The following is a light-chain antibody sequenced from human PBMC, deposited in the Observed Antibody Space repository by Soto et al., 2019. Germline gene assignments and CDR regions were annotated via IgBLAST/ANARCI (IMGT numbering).Light chain of an antibody. CDR3: QQSYTPPLV. CDR1: QSISHF. Sequence: IQMTQSPPSLSASVGDKVTITCRPSQSISHFLNWYQQKPGKAPKLLIYTASSLQSGVPSRFSGRGSGTHFTLYVSSRQLEDSATYFCQQSYTPPLVFGQGKKLEIK. V-gene: IGKV1-39*01. CDR2: TAS. J-gene: IGKJ2*01.